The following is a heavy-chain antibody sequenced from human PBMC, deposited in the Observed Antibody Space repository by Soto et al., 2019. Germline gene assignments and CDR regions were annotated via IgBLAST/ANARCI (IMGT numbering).Heavy chain of an antibody. J-gene: IGHJ3*01. V-gene: IGHV5-51*03. Sequence: EVQLVQSGAEVKKPGESLQISCKGSGDSFINYWIGWVRQMPGGGLEWMGLIYPGDSDTRYSPSFRGQVTMSVDKSINTAYLQWSSLKTSDTALYYCARGLVVAGNTNAFDVWGQGTMVTVS. D-gene: IGHD6-19*01. CDR1: GDSFINYW. CDR2: IYPGDSDT. CDR3: ARGLVVAGNTNAFDV.